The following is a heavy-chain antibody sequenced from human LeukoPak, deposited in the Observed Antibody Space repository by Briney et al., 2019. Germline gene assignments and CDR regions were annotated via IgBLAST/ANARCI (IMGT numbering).Heavy chain of an antibody. CDR2: IYYSGST. D-gene: IGHD2-2*01. CDR1: GGSISSYY. V-gene: IGHV4-59*12. Sequence: SETLSLTCTVSGGSISSYYWSWIRQPPGKGLEWIGYIYYSGSTNYNPSLKSRVTISVDRSKNQFSLKLSSVTAADTAVYYCASPLVDCSSTSCSDYWGQGTLVTVSS. CDR3: ASPLVDCSSTSCSDY. J-gene: IGHJ4*02.